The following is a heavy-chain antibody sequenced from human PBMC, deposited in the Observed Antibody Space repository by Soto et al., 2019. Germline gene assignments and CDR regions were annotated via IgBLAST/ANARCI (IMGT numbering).Heavy chain of an antibody. V-gene: IGHV1-8*01. Sequence: ASVKVSCKASGYTFTSYDINWVRQATGQGLEWMGWMNPNSGNTGYAQKFQGRVTMTRNTSISTAYMELNSLRPEDTAVYYCARGGHMYQRLLYPVDYWGQGTLVTVSS. CDR3: ARGGHMYQRLLYPVDY. CDR1: GYTFTSYD. J-gene: IGHJ4*02. D-gene: IGHD2-2*01. CDR2: MNPNSGNT.